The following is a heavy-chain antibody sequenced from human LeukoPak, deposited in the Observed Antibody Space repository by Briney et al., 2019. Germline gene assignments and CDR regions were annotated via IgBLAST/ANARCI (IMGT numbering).Heavy chain of an antibody. J-gene: IGHJ4*02. CDR1: GFSFSTCA. V-gene: IGHV3-48*04. Sequence: PGGSLRLSCAASGFSFSTCAMNWVRQAPGKGLEWIAYIGGSGDTIYYADSVKGRFTISRDNTKNTLYLQMNNLRAEDTAVYYCARDQSMAGPTTADYWGQGTLVTVSS. D-gene: IGHD1-26*01. CDR3: ARDQSMAGPTTADY. CDR2: IGGSGDTI.